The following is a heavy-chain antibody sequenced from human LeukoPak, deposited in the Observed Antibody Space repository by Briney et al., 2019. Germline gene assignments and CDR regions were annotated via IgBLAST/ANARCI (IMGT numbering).Heavy chain of an antibody. Sequence: GGSLRLSCAASGFTVRSNYMSWVRQAPGKGLEWVSLIYSGSSTYYADSVRGRFTISRDNAKNSLYLQMNSLRAEDTAVYYCAELGITMIGGVWGKGTTVTISS. J-gene: IGHJ6*04. D-gene: IGHD3-10*02. CDR2: IYSGSST. CDR3: AELGITMIGGV. V-gene: IGHV3-53*01. CDR1: GFTVRSNY.